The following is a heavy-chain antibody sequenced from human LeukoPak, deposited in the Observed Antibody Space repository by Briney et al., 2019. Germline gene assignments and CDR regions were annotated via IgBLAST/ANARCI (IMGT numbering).Heavy chain of an antibody. CDR3: ARDYRSSTSRAEYFQH. CDR2: ISSSSRYI. CDR1: GFTFSSYS. D-gene: IGHD2-2*01. V-gene: IGHV3-21*01. J-gene: IGHJ1*01. Sequence: GGSLRLSCAASGFTFSSYSMNWVRQAPGKGLEWVSSISSSSRYIYYADSVKGRFTISRDNAKNSLYLQMNSLRAEDTAVYYCARDYRSSTSRAEYFQHWGQGTLVTVSS.